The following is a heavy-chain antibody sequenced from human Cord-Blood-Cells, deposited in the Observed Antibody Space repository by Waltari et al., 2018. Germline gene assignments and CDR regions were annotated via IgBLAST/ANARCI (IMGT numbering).Heavy chain of an antibody. CDR3: ARGSVVVIATNWFDP. Sequence: QVQLQQWGAGLLKPSETLSLTCAVYGGSFSGYYWSWIRQPPGEGLEWIGKINHSGSTNYNPSLKSRVTISVDTSKNQFSLKLSSVTAADTAVYYCARGSVVVIATNWFDPWGQGTLVTVSS. V-gene: IGHV4-34*01. CDR2: INHSGST. CDR1: GGSFSGYY. J-gene: IGHJ5*02. D-gene: IGHD2-21*01.